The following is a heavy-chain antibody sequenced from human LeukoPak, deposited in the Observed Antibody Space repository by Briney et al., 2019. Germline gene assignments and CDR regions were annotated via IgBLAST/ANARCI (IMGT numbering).Heavy chain of an antibody. J-gene: IGHJ5*02. CDR2: IYYSGST. V-gene: IGHV4-59*01. D-gene: IGHD6-19*01. Sequence: PSETVSLTCTVSGGSISSYYWSWIRQPPGKGLEWIGYIYYSGSTNYNPSLKSRVTISVDTSKNQFSLKLSSVTAADTAVYYCARDLAVAGRGHWFDPWGQGTLVTVSS. CDR1: GGSISSYY. CDR3: ARDLAVAGRGHWFDP.